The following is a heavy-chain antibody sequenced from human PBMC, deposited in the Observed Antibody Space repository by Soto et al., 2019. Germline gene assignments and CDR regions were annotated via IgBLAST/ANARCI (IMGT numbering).Heavy chain of an antibody. D-gene: IGHD6-13*01. CDR2: IRGKAHNYGT. CDR1: GFTFTDSI. V-gene: IGHV3-73*01. J-gene: IGHJ5*02. CDR3: TRTVAGSWRFDP. Sequence: EVPLVESGGGLVQPGESLKLSCEVSGFTFTDSIIHWVRQATGKGLEWVGRIRGKAHNYGTASAASVKGRFAISRDDSKNTAYLHMNNLNIEDTAMYFCTRTVAGSWRFDPWGQGTLVTVSS.